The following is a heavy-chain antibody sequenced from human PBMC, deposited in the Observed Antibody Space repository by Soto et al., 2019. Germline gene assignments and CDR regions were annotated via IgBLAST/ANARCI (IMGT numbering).Heavy chain of an antibody. V-gene: IGHV1-69*04. D-gene: IGHD3-22*01. CDR2: IIPILGIA. CDR1: GGTFSSYT. CDR3: ARDYRDYDSIGYYEEYFDY. J-gene: IGHJ4*02. Sequence: SVKVSCKASGGTFSSYTISWVRQAPGQGLEWMGRIIPILGIANYAQKFQGRVTITADKSTSTAYMELSSLRSEDTAVYYCARDYRDYDSIGYYEEYFDYWGKGTLVTGSS.